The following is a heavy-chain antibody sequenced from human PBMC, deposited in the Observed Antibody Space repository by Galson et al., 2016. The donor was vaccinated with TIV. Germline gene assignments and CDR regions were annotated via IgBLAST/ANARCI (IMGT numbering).Heavy chain of an antibody. CDR1: GFTFSSYA. V-gene: IGHV3-23*01. CDR2: ITGGGGSS. Sequence: SLRLSCAASGFTFSSYALTWVRQAPGKGLEWVAAITGGGGSSYYAGPVKGRFTVSRDNSKKMLYLQLNSLRAEDTAVYYCAKVPSSGFSYYYGIDVWGQGTTVTVA. D-gene: IGHD6-19*01. CDR3: AKVPSSGFSYYYGIDV. J-gene: IGHJ6*02.